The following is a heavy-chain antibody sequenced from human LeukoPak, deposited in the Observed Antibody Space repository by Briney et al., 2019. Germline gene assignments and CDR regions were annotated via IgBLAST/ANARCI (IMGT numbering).Heavy chain of an antibody. D-gene: IGHD1-26*01. V-gene: IGHV4-39*01. Sequence: SETLSLTCTVSGGSISSSSYYWGWIRQPPGKGPEWIGSIYYSGSTYYNPSLKSRVTISVDTSKNQFSLKLSSVTAADTAVYYCARTPGGLNYFDYWGQGTLVTVSS. CDR3: ARTPGGLNYFDY. CDR2: IYYSGST. CDR1: GGSISSSSYY. J-gene: IGHJ4*02.